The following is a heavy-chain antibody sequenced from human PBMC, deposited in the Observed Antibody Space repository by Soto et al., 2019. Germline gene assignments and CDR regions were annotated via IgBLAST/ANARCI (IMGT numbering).Heavy chain of an antibody. CDR1: GYTFTGYY. CDR2: INPNSGGT. Sequence: QVQLVQSGSEVKKPGASVKVSCKASGYTFTGYYMHWVRQAPGQGLEWVGWINPNSGGTNYAQKFQGRVTMTRDTSISTAYMELTRLRSDDTAVYYCARERIPVAGHNTDYAYYYDMDVWGQGTTVTVPS. J-gene: IGHJ6*02. CDR3: ARERIPVAGHNTDYAYYYDMDV. D-gene: IGHD6-19*01. V-gene: IGHV1-2*02.